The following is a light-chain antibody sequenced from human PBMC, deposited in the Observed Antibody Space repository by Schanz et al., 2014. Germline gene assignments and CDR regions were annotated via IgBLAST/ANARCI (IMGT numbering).Light chain of an antibody. CDR1: QNIGTW. CDR3: LQDYNYPWT. V-gene: IGKV1-5*01. Sequence: DIQMTQSPSTLSASVGDRVTITCRASQNIGTWLAWYQQKPGRAPKLLIDAASRLQSGDPSRYSGSGSGTDFTLTISSLQPEDVATYYCLQDYNYPWTFGQGTKVEIK. J-gene: IGKJ1*01. CDR2: AAS.